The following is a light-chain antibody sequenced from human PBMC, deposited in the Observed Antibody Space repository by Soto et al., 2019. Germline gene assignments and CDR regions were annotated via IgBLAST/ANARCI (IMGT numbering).Light chain of an antibody. CDR1: QSISDT. V-gene: IGKV3-15*01. CDR2: GAS. J-gene: IGKJ1*01. CDR3: LQDYNYPWT. Sequence: EIVMTQSPATLSVSPGGRATLSCRASQSISDTLAWYQQKPGQAPRLLIYGASTRAPGFPARFSGSGSGTDFTLTISSLQPEDFATYYCLQDYNYPWTFGQGTKVEIK.